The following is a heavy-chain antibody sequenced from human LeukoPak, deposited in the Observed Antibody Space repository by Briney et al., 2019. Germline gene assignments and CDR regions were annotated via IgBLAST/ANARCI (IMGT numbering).Heavy chain of an antibody. CDR2: ISAYNGNT. CDR3: ARDLRPIVVVPAAIVAFDI. J-gene: IGHJ3*02. V-gene: IGHV1-18*04. D-gene: IGHD2-2*02. CDR1: GYTFTSYG. Sequence: ASVKVSCKASGYTFTSYGISWVRPAPGQGLEGMGWISAYNGNTNYAQKLQGRVTMTTDTSTSTAYMELRSLRSDDTAVYYCARDLRPIVVVPAAIVAFDIWGQGTMVTVSS.